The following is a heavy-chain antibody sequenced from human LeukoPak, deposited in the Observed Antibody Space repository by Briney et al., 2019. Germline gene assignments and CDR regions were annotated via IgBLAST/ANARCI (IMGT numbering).Heavy chain of an antibody. CDR2: IGGSGGNT. Sequence: GGSLRLSCAASGFTFSNYAMIWVRQAPGKGPEWVSAIGGSGGNTYYADSVKGRFTVSRDNSKNTLYLQINSLRADDTAVYYCAKTKDGRFFPFHYWGQGTLVTVSS. CDR1: GFTFSNYA. J-gene: IGHJ4*02. V-gene: IGHV3-23*01. D-gene: IGHD3-3*01. CDR3: AKTKDGRFFPFHY.